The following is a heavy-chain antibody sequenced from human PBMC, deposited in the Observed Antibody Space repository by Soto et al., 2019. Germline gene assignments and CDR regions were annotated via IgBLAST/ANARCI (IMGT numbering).Heavy chain of an antibody. CDR1: GFTFSDHY. CDR3: ARVQLGDVPLKAYDF. D-gene: IGHD3-16*01. Sequence: EVQLVESGGGLVQPGGSLRLSCAASGFTFSDHYLDWVRQAAGKGLEWVGRIRNKANNYHTEYAASVKAIFTISRVDSRASLYLQMNSLKIEDTAVYYCARVQLGDVPLKAYDFWCQGTMVTVSS. CDR2: IRNKANNYHT. J-gene: IGHJ3*01. V-gene: IGHV3-72*01.